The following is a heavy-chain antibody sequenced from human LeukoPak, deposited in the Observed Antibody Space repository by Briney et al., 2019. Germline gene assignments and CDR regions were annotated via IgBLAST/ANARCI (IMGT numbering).Heavy chain of an antibody. V-gene: IGHV4-30-4*08. J-gene: IGHJ3*02. CDR1: GGSISRGDYY. CDR3: ARAPEVVAFDI. CDR2: IYYSGST. Sequence: PSETLSLTCTVSGGSISRGDYYWGWIRQPPGKGLEWVGYIYYSGSTYYNPSLKSRVTISVDTSKNQFSLKLSSVTAADTAVYYCARAPEVVAFDIWGQGTMVTVSS.